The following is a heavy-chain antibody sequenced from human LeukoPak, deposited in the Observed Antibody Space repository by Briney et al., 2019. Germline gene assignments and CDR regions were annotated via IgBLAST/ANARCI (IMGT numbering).Heavy chain of an antibody. CDR1: GGSISSSSYY. CDR3: TRQQEGSFDY. V-gene: IGHV4-39*01. Sequence: SETLSLTCTVSGGSISSSSYYWGWIRQPPGKGLEWIGSIYYSGSTYYNPSLKSRVTISVDTSKNQFSLQPNSVTPEDTAVYYCTRQQEGSFDYWGQGILVTVSS. CDR2: IYYSGST. J-gene: IGHJ4*02.